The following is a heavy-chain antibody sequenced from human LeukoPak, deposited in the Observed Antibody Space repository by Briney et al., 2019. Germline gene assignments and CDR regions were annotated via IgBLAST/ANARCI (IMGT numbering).Heavy chain of an antibody. D-gene: IGHD5-18*01. CDR1: GGSISSGRYC. J-gene: IGHJ6*03. CDR2: IHTSGNT. CDR3: TKRRGYSFGFDYYYMDV. V-gene: IGHV4-61*09. Sequence: SETLSLTCTVSGGSISSGRYCWSWIRQPAGKGLEWIGHIHTSGNTNYNPSLKSRLTISVDTSKNQFSLKLSSVTAADTAVYYCTKRRGYSFGFDYYYMDVWGKGTTVTVSS.